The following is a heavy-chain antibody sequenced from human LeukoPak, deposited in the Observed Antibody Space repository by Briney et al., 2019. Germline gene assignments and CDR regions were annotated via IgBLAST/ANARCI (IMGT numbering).Heavy chain of an antibody. V-gene: IGHV4-59*08. J-gene: IGHJ4*02. CDR2: IYYSGST. Sequence: SETLSLTCTVSGGSTSRYYWSWIRQPPGKRLEWLGYIYYSGSTTYNPSLKSRLTMSVDTSKNQFSLKLSSVTAADTAVYYCARQILYGDYAAVTPVHRSPLDYWGQGTLVTVSS. CDR1: GGSTSRYY. D-gene: IGHD4-17*01. CDR3: ARQILYGDYAAVTPVHRSPLDY.